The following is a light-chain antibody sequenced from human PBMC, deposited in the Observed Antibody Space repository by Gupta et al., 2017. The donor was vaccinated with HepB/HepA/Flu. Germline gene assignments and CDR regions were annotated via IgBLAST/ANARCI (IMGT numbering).Light chain of an antibody. Sequence: DVVMTQSPLSLPVTLGQPASISCRSSQSREYSDGSTYLIWFQQRPGQSPRRLIYYVSNRDSGVPDRFSGSGSGTDFTLKISRGEAEDVGIYYCRQGKRLPWTFGQGTKVEIK. V-gene: IGKV2-30*01. J-gene: IGKJ1*01. CDR1: QSREYSDGSTY. CDR3: RQGKRLPWT. CDR2: YVS.